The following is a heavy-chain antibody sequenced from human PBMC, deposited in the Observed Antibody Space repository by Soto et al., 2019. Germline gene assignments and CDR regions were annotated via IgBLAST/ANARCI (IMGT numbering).Heavy chain of an antibody. V-gene: IGHV3-33*06. CDR3: AKGYCSGGSCFPFDY. CDR2: IWYDGSNK. Sequence: ESGGGVVQPGRSLRLSCAASGFTFSSYSMHWVRQAPGKGLEWVAVIWYDGSNKYYADSVKGRFTISRDNSKNTLYLQMNSLRAEDTAVYYCAKGYCSGGSCFPFDYWGQGTLVTVSS. D-gene: IGHD2-15*01. CDR1: GFTFSSYS. J-gene: IGHJ4*02.